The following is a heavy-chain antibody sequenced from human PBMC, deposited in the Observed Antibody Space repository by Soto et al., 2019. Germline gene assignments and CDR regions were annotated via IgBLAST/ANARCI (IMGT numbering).Heavy chain of an antibody. V-gene: IGHV1-69*01. D-gene: IGHD3-9*01. CDR1: GGAFRSYG. J-gene: IGHJ4*02. Sequence: QVQLVQSGAEVKKPGSSVKVSCKASGGAFRSYGINWVRQAPGQGLEWLGGIIPIFGAPIYAQNFQGRVTISADADDSSSTTYMELSSLRSEDTAVYYCATGHDRYHTTYYFDFWGQGTLVTVSS. CDR3: ATGHDRYHTTYYFDF. CDR2: IIPIFGAP.